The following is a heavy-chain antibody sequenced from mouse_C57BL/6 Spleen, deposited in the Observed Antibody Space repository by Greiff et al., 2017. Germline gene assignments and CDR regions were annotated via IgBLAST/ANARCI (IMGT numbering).Heavy chain of an antibody. CDR2: IDPSDSYT. J-gene: IGHJ4*01. V-gene: IGHV1-59*01. CDR1: GYTFTSYW. D-gene: IGHD3-2*02. Sequence: QVQLQQPGAELVRPGTSVKLSCKASGYTFTSYWMHWVKQRPGQGLEWIGVIDPSDSYTNYNQKFKGKATLTVDTSSSTAYMQLSSLTSEGSAVYYCARSRSGYGRGYAMEYSGQGASDTASS. CDR3: ARSRSGYGRGYAMEY.